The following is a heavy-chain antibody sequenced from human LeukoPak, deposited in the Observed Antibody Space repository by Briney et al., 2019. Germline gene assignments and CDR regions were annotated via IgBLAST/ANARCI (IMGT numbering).Heavy chain of an antibody. Sequence: RSAVPVSCKGCRCTFTSYVISGLRQAPGRGLDGMGWISPYNCETNYQQKLQDRGTMIRDTSTSTAYMELRSLRSDDTAVYYCARDLFTYYDILTGYYRLRYFDYWGQGTLVTVSS. D-gene: IGHD3-9*01. CDR2: ISPYNCET. CDR3: ARDLFTYYDILTGYYRLRYFDY. J-gene: IGHJ4*02. V-gene: IGHV1-18*04. CDR1: RCTFTSYV.